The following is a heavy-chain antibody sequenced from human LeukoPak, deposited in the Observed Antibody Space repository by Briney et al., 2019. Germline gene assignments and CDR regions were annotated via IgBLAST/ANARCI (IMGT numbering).Heavy chain of an antibody. CDR2: IKQDGSEK. V-gene: IGHV3-7*01. Sequence: PGGSLRLSCAASGFTFSSYWMSWVRQAPGKGLEWVANIKQDGSEKYYVDSVKGRFTISRDNAKNSLYLQMNSLRAEDTAVYYCARESAIAVAGTGFDYWGQGTLVTVSS. D-gene: IGHD6-19*01. CDR1: GFTFSSYW. J-gene: IGHJ4*02. CDR3: ARESAIAVAGTGFDY.